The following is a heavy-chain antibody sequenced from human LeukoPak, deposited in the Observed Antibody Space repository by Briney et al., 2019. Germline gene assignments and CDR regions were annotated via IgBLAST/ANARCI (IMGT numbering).Heavy chain of an antibody. D-gene: IGHD3-22*01. CDR2: INYSGST. J-gene: IGHJ2*01. V-gene: IGHV4-34*01. Sequence: SETLSLTCAVYGGSFSGYYWSWIRQPPGKGLEWIGEINYSGSTDYNPSLKSRVTMSVDKSKNQFSLKLSSVTAADTAVYYCAGTTMIVVVKDWYFDLWGRGTLVTVSS. CDR3: AGTTMIVVVKDWYFDL. CDR1: GGSFSGYY.